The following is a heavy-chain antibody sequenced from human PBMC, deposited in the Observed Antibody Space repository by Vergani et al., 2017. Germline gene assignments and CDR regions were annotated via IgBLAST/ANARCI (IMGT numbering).Heavy chain of an antibody. D-gene: IGHD2-2*01. CDR2: IIPIFGTA. Sequence: QVQLVQSGAEVKKPGSSVKVSCKASGGTFSSYVISWVRQAPGQGLEWMGRIIPIFGTANYAQKFQGRVSMTTDTSTATAYMELRSLESDDTAVYYCAREYSSTSGRAFDFWGQGTKVTVSS. V-gene: IGHV1-69*05. CDR1: GGTFSSYV. J-gene: IGHJ3*01. CDR3: AREYSSTSGRAFDF.